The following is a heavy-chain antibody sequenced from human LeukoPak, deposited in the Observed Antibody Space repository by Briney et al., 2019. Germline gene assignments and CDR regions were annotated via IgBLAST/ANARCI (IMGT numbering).Heavy chain of an antibody. CDR1: GFTVSYTY. Sequence: GGSLRLSCAASGFTVSYTYMSWVRLAPGMGLEWVSAIYSGGSTYYADSVKGRFTISRDNSKNTLYFQMNSLRAEDTAVYYCASTPPRYLGYFDYWGQGTLVTVSS. D-gene: IGHD3-9*01. V-gene: IGHV3-53*01. J-gene: IGHJ4*02. CDR3: ASTPPRYLGYFDY. CDR2: IYSGGST.